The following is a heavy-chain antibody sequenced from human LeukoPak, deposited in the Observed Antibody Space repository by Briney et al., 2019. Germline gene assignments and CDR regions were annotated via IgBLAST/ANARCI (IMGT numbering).Heavy chain of an antibody. CDR2: IYYSGST. CDR3: ARGASGYDQVDY. Sequence: SETLSLTCTVSGGSISSSSYYWGWIRQPPGKGLEWIGSIYYSGSTYYNPSLKSRVTISVDTSKNQFSLKLSSVTAADTAVYYCARGASGYDQVDYWGQGTLVTVSS. J-gene: IGHJ4*02. CDR1: GGSISSSSYY. V-gene: IGHV4-39*07. D-gene: IGHD5-12*01.